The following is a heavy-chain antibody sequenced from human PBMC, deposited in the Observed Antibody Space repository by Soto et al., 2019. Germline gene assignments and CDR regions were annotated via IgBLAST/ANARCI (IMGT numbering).Heavy chain of an antibody. CDR1: GFTFSNAW. CDR2: IYYSGST. CDR3: ASVGGVIAVSTWFDT. V-gene: IGHV4-59*01. J-gene: IGHJ5*02. Sequence: GSVRLSCAASGFTFSNAWMNWVRQPPGKGLEWIGCIYYSGSTNYNPSLKSRVTISVDTSKNQFSLKLSSVTAADTAVYYCASVGGVIAVSTWFDTRAQRTSVPVSS. D-gene: IGHD2-8*02.